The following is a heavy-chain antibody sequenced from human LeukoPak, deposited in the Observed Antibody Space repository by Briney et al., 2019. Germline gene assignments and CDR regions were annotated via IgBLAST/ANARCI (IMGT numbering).Heavy chain of an antibody. D-gene: IGHD4-17*01. CDR2: IIPIFGTA. J-gene: IGHJ6*03. Sequence: SVKVSCKASGGTFSSYAISWVRQAPGQGLEWMGGIIPIFGTANYAQKLQGRVTITADESTSTAYMELSSLRSEDTAVYYCARGKYGYYYYYMDVWGKGTTVTVSS. CDR3: ARGKYGYYYYYMDV. V-gene: IGHV1-69*13. CDR1: GGTFSSYA.